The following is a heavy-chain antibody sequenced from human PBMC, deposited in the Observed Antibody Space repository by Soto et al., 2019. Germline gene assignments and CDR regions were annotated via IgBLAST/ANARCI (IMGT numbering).Heavy chain of an antibody. J-gene: IGHJ4*02. CDR1: GFSFNNYA. CDR3: ARPQGISGYFPIDY. D-gene: IGHD3-22*01. V-gene: IGHV3-23*01. Sequence: EVQLLESGGGLVRPGESLRLSCTASGFSFNNYAMHWVRQAPGKGLEWVSLISDTGGGAYNADSVQGRFTISRDNSKNTLYLQMNSLRTEDTAVYYCARPQGISGYFPIDYWGQGTLVTVSS. CDR2: ISDTGGGA.